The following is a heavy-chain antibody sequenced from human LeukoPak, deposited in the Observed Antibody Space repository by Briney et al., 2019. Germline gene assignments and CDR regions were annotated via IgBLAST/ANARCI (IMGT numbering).Heavy chain of an antibody. Sequence: GASVKVSCKASGGTFSSYAISWVRQAPGQGLEWKGGIIPIFGTANYAQKFQGRVTMTTDTSTSTAYMELRSLRSDDTAIYYCTRNLDIVVVVGATRDYFDYWGQGTLVTVSS. CDR3: TRNLDIVVVVGATRDYFDY. J-gene: IGHJ4*02. D-gene: IGHD2-15*01. CDR2: IIPIFGTA. V-gene: IGHV1-69*05. CDR1: GGTFSSYA.